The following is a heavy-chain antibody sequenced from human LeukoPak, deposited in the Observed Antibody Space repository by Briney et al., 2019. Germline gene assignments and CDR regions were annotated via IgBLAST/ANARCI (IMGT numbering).Heavy chain of an antibody. D-gene: IGHD3-10*01. Sequence: GGSLRLSCAASGFTFSSYAMHWVRQAPGKGLEWMAIISYDGSNKYYADSVKDRFTISRDNSKNPLYLQMNSLRPEDTAVYYCARGGSGSYYYYYYYMDVWGKGTTVTVSS. CDR3: ARGGSGSYYYYYYYMDV. J-gene: IGHJ6*03. V-gene: IGHV3-30-3*01. CDR2: ISYDGSNK. CDR1: GFTFSSYA.